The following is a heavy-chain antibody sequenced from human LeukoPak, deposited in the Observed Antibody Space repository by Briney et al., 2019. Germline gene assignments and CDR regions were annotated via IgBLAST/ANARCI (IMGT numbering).Heavy chain of an antibody. Sequence: SETLSLTCTVSGGPISSGDYYWSWIRQPPGKGLEWIGYIYYSGGTYYNPSLKSRVTISVDTSKNQFSLKLSSVTAADTAVYYCAREPLPLLPFDYWGQGTLVTVSS. J-gene: IGHJ4*02. V-gene: IGHV4-30-4*08. CDR2: IYYSGGT. CDR3: AREPLPLLPFDY. CDR1: GGPISSGDYY.